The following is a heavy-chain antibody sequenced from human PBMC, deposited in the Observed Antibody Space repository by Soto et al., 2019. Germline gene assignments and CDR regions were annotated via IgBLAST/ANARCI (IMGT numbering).Heavy chain of an antibody. Sequence: PGWSLRLSCAASEFTVSNNYMSWVRQAPGKGLEWVSVIYSGGRTDYADSVKGRFTISRDSSKNTLYLQMNNLRAEDTAVYYCARARDGYNFLYEPTWGQGTLVTVSS. D-gene: IGHD5-12*01. J-gene: IGHJ4*02. CDR2: IYSGGRT. V-gene: IGHV3-53*01. CDR3: ARARDGYNFLYEPT. CDR1: EFTVSNNY.